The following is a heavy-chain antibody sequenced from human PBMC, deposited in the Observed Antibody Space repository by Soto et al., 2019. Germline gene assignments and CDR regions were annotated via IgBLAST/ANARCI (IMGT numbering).Heavy chain of an antibody. Sequence: PSETMSLTCAVSGGCISSSNWWRCVRKPPGKGVEWIGEIYHSGSSNYNPSLKSRVTISVDKSKNQFSLKLSSVTAADTAVYYCARYGYDILTCYQPLDYWGQGTLVTVSS. J-gene: IGHJ4*02. V-gene: IGHV4-4*02. CDR2: IYHSGSS. D-gene: IGHD3-9*01. CDR3: ARYGYDILTCYQPLDY. CDR1: GGCISSSNW.